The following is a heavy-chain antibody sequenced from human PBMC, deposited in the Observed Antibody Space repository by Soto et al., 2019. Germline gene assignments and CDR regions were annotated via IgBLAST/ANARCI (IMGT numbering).Heavy chain of an antibody. Sequence: RWSLRLSCLTSVYTFSSNTMNWFRQAPGKGLEWVASITSSGSYVYYADSVKGQFSASRDNAKNSLSLQMDSLRPDDTAIYFCVKDEGIEAMDVWGQGTTVTVS. CDR3: VKDEGIEAMDV. CDR2: ITSSGSYV. CDR1: VYTFSSNT. J-gene: IGHJ6*02. D-gene: IGHD3-3*02. V-gene: IGHV3-21*01.